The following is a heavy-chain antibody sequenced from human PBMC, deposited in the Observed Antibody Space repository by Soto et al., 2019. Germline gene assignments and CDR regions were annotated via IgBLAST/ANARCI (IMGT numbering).Heavy chain of an antibody. CDR2: IIPILGIA. CDR3: ARDPDDYGDYGRFDP. V-gene: IGHV1-69*08. D-gene: IGHD4-17*01. J-gene: IGHJ5*02. CDR1: GGTFSSYT. Sequence: QVQLVQSGAEVKKPGSSVKVSCKASGGTFSSYTISWLRQAPGQGLEWMGRIIPILGIANYAQKFQGRVTITADKSTSTACMELSSLRSEDTAVYYCARDPDDYGDYGRFDPWGQGTLVTVAS.